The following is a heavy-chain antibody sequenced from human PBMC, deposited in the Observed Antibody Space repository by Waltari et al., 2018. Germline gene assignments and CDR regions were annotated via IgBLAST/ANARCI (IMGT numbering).Heavy chain of an antibody. CDR2: IYYSVST. J-gene: IGHJ2*01. V-gene: IGHV4-59*01. CDR3: ARGQNSSSWVLVWYFDL. D-gene: IGHD6-13*01. Sequence: QVQLQESGPGLVKPSETLSLTCTVSGGSISSYYWSWIRQPPGKGLEWIGYIYYSVSTNYNPSLKSRVTISVDTSKNQFSLKLSSVTAADTAVYYCARGQNSSSWVLVWYFDLWGRGTLVTVSS. CDR1: GGSISSYY.